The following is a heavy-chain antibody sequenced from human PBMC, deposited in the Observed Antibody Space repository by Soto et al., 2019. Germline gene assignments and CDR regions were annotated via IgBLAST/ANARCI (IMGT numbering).Heavy chain of an antibody. CDR3: ARSLGYCISTTCHAPYYGMDV. V-gene: IGHV1-18*01. CDR2: ISTDNGNT. Sequence: ASVKVSCKASGYTFTSSGISWVRQAPGQGLEWMGWISTDNGNTNYAQQLQGRVTMTTDTSTSTAYMELRSLRSDDTAVYYCARSLGYCISTTCHAPYYGMDVWGQGTTVTVSS. CDR1: GYTFTSSG. J-gene: IGHJ6*02. D-gene: IGHD2-2*01.